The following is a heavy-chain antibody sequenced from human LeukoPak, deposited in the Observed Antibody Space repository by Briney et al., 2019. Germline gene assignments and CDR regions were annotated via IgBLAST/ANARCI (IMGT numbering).Heavy chain of an antibody. Sequence: PGGSLRLSCAASGFTFSSYAMSWVRQAPGKGLEWVSTISGSGGSTYYADSVKGRFTISRDNSKNTLHLQMNSLRAEDTAVYHCAKDIRSSGWSKYSDYWGQGTLVTVSS. J-gene: IGHJ4*02. CDR1: GFTFSSYA. V-gene: IGHV3-23*01. CDR2: ISGSGGST. D-gene: IGHD6-19*01. CDR3: AKDIRSSGWSKYSDY.